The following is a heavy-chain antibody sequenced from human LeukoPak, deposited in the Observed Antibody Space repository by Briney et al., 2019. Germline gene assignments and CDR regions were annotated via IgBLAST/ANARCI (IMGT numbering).Heavy chain of an antibody. CDR1: GFTLSSYS. D-gene: IGHD6-19*01. Sequence: GGSLSLSCAASGFTLSSYSMNWVRQAPGKGLEWVSSISSSSSSRYYADSVKGRFTISRDNAKNSLYLQMNSLRAEDTAVYYCARDRSGWYELLNWFDPWGQGTLVTVSS. J-gene: IGHJ5*02. V-gene: IGHV3-21*04. CDR2: ISSSSSSR. CDR3: ARDRSGWYELLNWFDP.